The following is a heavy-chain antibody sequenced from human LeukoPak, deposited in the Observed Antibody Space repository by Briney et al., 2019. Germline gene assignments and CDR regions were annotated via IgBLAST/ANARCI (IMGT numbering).Heavy chain of an antibody. J-gene: IGHJ1*01. D-gene: IGHD6-13*01. CDR2: IRYDGSNK. CDR1: GFTFSSYG. CDR3: ARSIAAAGIAEYFQH. Sequence: GGSLRLSCAASGFTFSSYGMHWVRQAPGKGLEWVAFIRYDGSNKYYADSVKGRFTISRDNSKNTLYLQMNSLRAEDTAVYYCARSIAAAGIAEYFQHWGQGTLVTVSS. V-gene: IGHV3-30*02.